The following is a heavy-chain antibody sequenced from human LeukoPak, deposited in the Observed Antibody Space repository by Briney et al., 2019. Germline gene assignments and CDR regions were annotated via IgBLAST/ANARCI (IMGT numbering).Heavy chain of an antibody. CDR2: INPSGGST. D-gene: IGHD2-15*01. CDR3: ASTGYCSGGSCYAGTDAFDI. V-gene: IGHV1-46*01. J-gene: IGHJ3*02. Sequence: ASVTVSCTASGYTFTSYYMHWVRQAPGQGLEWMGIINPSGGSTSYAQKFQGRVTMTRDTSTSTVYMELSSLRSEDTAVYYCASTGYCSGGSCYAGTDAFDIWGQGTMVTVSS. CDR1: GYTFTSYY.